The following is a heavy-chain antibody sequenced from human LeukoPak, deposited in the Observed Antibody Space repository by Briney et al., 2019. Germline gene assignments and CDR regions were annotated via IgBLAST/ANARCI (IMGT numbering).Heavy chain of an antibody. D-gene: IGHD6-19*01. V-gene: IGHV3-48*03. Sequence: GGSLRLSCAASGFTFSSYEMNWVRQAPGKGLEWVSYISSSGSTIYYADSVKGRFTISRDNAKNSLYLQMNSLRAEDTAAYYCAREAVAGKVGWFDPWGQGTLVTVSS. CDR3: AREAVAGKVGWFDP. CDR2: ISSSGSTI. CDR1: GFTFSSYE. J-gene: IGHJ5*02.